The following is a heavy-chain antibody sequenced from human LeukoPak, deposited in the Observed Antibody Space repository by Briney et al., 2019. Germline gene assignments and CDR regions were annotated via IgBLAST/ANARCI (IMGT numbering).Heavy chain of an antibody. V-gene: IGHV3-23*01. D-gene: IGHD2-15*01. J-gene: IGHJ4*02. CDR1: GFTFSSYA. CDR2: ISGSGGST. CDR3: AKDQRGKCSGGSCLMDY. Sequence: GGSLRLSCAASGFTFSSYAMSWVRQAPGKGLEWVSAISGSGGSTYYADSVKGRFTISRDNSKNTLYLLMNSLRAEDTAVYYCAKDQRGKCSGGSCLMDYWGQGTLVTVSS.